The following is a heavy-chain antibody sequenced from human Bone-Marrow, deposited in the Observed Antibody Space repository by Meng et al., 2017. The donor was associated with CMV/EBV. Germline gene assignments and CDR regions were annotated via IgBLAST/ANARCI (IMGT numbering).Heavy chain of an antibody. CDR3: AILRSAVGNFD. D-gene: IGHD6-19*01. CDR1: GGSFSGYY. Sequence: GSLRLSCAVYGGSFSGYYWSWIRQPPGKGLEWIGEINNSGSTNYNPSLKSRVTISVDKSKNQFSLKLSSVTAADTAVYYCAILRSAVGNFDWGQGTLVTVSS. CDR2: INNSGST. J-gene: IGHJ4*02. V-gene: IGHV4-34*01.